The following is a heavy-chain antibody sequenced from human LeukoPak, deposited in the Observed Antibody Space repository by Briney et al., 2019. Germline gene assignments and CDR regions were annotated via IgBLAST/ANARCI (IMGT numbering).Heavy chain of an antibody. J-gene: IGHJ4*02. CDR2: ISYDGRNK. CDR3: ARARILLWSGADY. V-gene: IGHV3-30*04. CDR1: GFTFSRYA. Sequence: PGGSLRLSCAASGFTFSRYAMHWVRQAPGKGLEWVAAISYDGRNKYYADSVKGRFTISRDDSKNTLYLRMNSLRPEDTAVYYCARARILLWSGADYWGQGTLVTVSS. D-gene: IGHD2-15*01.